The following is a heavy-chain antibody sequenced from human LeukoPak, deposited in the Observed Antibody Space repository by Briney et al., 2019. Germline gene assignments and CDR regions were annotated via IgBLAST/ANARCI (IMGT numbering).Heavy chain of an antibody. V-gene: IGHV3-30*18. CDR2: ISYDGSNK. Sequence: PGGSLRLSCAASAFTFSAFGMHWVRQTPGKGLEGVAVISYDGSNKYYADSVKGRFTISRDNSKNTLYLQMNSLRAEDTAVYYCAKGPFGSRNTYFDYWGQGTLVTVSS. CDR3: AKGPFGSRNTYFDY. D-gene: IGHD1-26*01. J-gene: IGHJ4*02. CDR1: AFTFSAFG.